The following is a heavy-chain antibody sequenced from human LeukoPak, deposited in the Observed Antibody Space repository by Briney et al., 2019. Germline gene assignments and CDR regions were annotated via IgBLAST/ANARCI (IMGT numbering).Heavy chain of an antibody. Sequence: GASVKVSCKASGYTFTSYYMHWVRQAPGQRLEWMGWINAGNGNTKYSQKFQGRVTITRDTSASTAYMELSSLRSEDTAVYYCASRSGSYYGIGYWGQGTLVTVSS. CDR2: INAGNGNT. V-gene: IGHV1-3*01. CDR1: GYTFTSYY. CDR3: ASRSGSYYGIGY. D-gene: IGHD1-26*01. J-gene: IGHJ4*02.